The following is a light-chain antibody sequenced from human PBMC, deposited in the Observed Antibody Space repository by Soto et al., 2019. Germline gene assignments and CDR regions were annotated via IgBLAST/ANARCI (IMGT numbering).Light chain of an antibody. CDR3: QQRSNWPLT. CDR2: VAS. Sequence: EIVLTQSPATLSLSPGERATLSCRASHSVSGNLAWYQQKPGQAPSLLIYVASNKATSIPARFSGSGSGTDFTLTISSLEPEDFAVYYCQQRSNWPLTFGGGTKVEIK. J-gene: IGKJ4*01. V-gene: IGKV3-11*01. CDR1: HSVSGN.